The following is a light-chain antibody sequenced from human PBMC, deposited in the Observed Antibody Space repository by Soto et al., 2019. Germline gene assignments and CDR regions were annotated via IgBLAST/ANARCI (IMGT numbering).Light chain of an antibody. J-gene: IGKJ1*01. V-gene: IGKV3-20*01. CDR2: GAS. CDR3: QQYGRSPPT. CDR1: QSVSSSY. Sequence: EVVFTHSPCTLSLSPPERPTLSCRASQSVSSSYLAWYQQKPGQAPRLLIYGASSRATGIPDRFSGSGSGTDFTLTISRLEPEDFAVYYCQQYGRSPPTFGQGTKVDI.